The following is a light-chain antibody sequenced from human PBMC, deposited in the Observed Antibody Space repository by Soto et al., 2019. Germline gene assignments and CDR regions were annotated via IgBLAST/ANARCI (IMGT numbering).Light chain of an antibody. V-gene: IGKV1-5*01. CDR2: DAS. CDR1: RSISDW. Sequence: DIQMTQSPSSLSPSVGDRVTITCRASRSISDWLAWYQQKPGKAPELLIFDASNLKSGVSSRFSGSGSGTEFTLTISRLQPDDVATYYCLQYHSYYPWTFGQGTKVDIK. J-gene: IGKJ1*01. CDR3: LQYHSYYPWT.